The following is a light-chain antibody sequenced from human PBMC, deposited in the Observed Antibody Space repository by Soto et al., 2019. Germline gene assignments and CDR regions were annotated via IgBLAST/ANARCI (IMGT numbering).Light chain of an antibody. CDR2: DVS. CDR3: CSYAGSYTVL. CDR1: SSDVGGYNY. V-gene: IGLV2-11*01. J-gene: IGLJ2*01. Sequence: QSALTQPRSVSGSPGQSVTTSCTGTSSDVGGYNYVSWYQQHPGKAPKLMIYDVSKRPSGVPDRFSGSKSGNTASLTISGLQAEDEADYYCCSYAGSYTVLFGGGTKLTVL.